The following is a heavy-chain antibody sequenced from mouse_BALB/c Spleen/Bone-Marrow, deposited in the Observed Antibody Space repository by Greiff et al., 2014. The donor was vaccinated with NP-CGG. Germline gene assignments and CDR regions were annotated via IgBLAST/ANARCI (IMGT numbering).Heavy chain of an antibody. V-gene: IGHV2-6-5*01. CDR2: IWGGGST. J-gene: IGHJ1*01. CDR3: AKQYGNYDWYFDV. CDR1: GFSLNDYG. Sequence: VQLQQSGPALVAPSQSLSITCTVSGFSLNDYGVSWIRQPPGKGLEWLGVIWGGGSTYYNSALRSRLSISKDNSKSQVFLKMDSLQTDDTAMYYCAKQYGNYDWYFDVWGAGTTVTVSS. D-gene: IGHD2-1*01.